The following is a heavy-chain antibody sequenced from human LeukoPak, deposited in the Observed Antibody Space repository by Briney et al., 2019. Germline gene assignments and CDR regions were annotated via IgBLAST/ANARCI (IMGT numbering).Heavy chain of an antibody. J-gene: IGHJ4*02. CDR3: SRSVQMGYFDY. CDR1: GFTFSNYA. Sequence: PGGSLRLSCAASGFTFSNYAMHWARRAPGKGLEWVGVISYDGSDKYYADSVKGRFTISRDNSKNMLYLQMNSLRAEDTAVYYCSRSVQMGYFDYWGQGTLVTVSS. V-gene: IGHV3-30*04. CDR2: ISYDGSDK. D-gene: IGHD2-8*01.